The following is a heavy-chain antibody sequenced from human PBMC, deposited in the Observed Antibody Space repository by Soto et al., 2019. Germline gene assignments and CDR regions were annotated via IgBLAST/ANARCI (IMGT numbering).Heavy chain of an antibody. V-gene: IGHV1-2*04. J-gene: IGHJ4*02. CDR1: GYTFTGYY. CDR2: INPNSGGT. D-gene: IGHD6-6*01. Sequence: ASVKVSCKASGYTFTGYYMHWVRQAPGQGLEWMGWINPNSGGTNYAQKFQGWVTMTRDTSISTAYMELSRLRSDDTAVYYCARSIAARPGYFDYWGQGTLVTVSS. CDR3: ARSIAARPGYFDY.